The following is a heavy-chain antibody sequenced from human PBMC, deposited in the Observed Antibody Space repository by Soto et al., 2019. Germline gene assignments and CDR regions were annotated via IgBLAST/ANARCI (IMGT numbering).Heavy chain of an antibody. J-gene: IGHJ6*02. CDR1: GGSIRNSGYY. V-gene: IGHV4-31*03. D-gene: IGHD4-4*01. CDR2: ISYSGST. Sequence: QVQLQESGPGLVKPSQTLSLTCTVSGGSIRNSGYYWSCIRQHPGKGLEWIGYISYSGSTDYAPSLKSRVTMSVVTSKNHFSLKLSSVTAADTAVYYCARDAVTKRDFYYYGMDVWGRGTTVTVSS. CDR3: ARDAVTKRDFYYYGMDV.